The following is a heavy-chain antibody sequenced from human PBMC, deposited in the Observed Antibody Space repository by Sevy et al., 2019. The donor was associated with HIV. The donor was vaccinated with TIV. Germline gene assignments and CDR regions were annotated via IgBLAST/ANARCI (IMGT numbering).Heavy chain of an antibody. V-gene: IGHV3-7*03. Sequence: GSLRLSCAASGFTFSSYWMSWVRQAPGKGLEWVANIKQDGSEKYYVDSVKGRFTISRDNAKNSLYLQMNSLRAEDTAVYYCARTWREGYCSSTSCYTPADYFDYWGQGTLVTVSS. CDR3: ARTWREGYCSSTSCYTPADYFDY. CDR1: GFTFSSYW. CDR2: IKQDGSEK. D-gene: IGHD2-2*02. J-gene: IGHJ4*02.